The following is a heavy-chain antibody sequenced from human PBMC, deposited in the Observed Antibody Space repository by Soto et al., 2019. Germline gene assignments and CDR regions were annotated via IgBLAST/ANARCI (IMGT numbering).Heavy chain of an antibody. CDR2: ISAYNDNT. J-gene: IGHJ4*02. Sequence: QVQLVQSGAEVKKPGASVRVSCKASGYTFSSYGISWVRQAPGQGLEWMGWISAYNDNTKYAHNLQGRVTMTTDTSTSTAFMELRSLRSDDTAVYYCARESPPADYWGQGTLVTVSS. V-gene: IGHV1-18*01. CDR1: GYTFSSYG. CDR3: ARESPPADY.